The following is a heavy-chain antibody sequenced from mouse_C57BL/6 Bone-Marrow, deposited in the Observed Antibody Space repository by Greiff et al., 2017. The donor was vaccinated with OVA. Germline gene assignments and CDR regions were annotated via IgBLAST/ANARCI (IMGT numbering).Heavy chain of an antibody. V-gene: IGHV1-18*01. Sequence: VQLQQSGPELVKPGASVKIPCKASGYTFTDYNMDWVKQSHGKSLEWIGDINPNNGGTIYNQKLKGKATLTVDKASGTAYMERRRLTAEDTSVYYCARTLYGIYYCDYWGQGTTLTVSS. CDR1: GYTFTDYN. CDR2: INPNNGGT. J-gene: IGHJ2*01. D-gene: IGHD2-1*01. CDR3: ARTLYGIYYCDY.